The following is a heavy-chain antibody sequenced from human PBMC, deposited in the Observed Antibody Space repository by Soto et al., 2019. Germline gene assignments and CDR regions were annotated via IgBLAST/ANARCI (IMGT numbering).Heavy chain of an antibody. CDR3: ARDTPINLQRIAVAGMHYYYYGMDV. CDR1: GFTFSSYA. V-gene: IGHV3-23*01. CDR2: ISGSGGST. J-gene: IGHJ6*02. Sequence: GGSLGLSCAASGFTFSSYAMSWVRQAPGKGLEWVSAISGSGGSTYYADSVKGRFTISRDNSTSTAYMELRSLRSDDTAVYYCARDTPINLQRIAVAGMHYYYYGMDVWGQGTTVTVSS. D-gene: IGHD6-19*01.